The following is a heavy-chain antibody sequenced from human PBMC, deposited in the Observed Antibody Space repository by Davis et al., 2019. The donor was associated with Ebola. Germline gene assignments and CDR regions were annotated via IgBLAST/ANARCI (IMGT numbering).Heavy chain of an antibody. D-gene: IGHD5-24*01. CDR1: GGSISSYY. J-gene: IGHJ6*02. CDR2: IYYSGST. Sequence: PSETLSLTCTVSGGSISSYYWSWIRQPPGKGLEWIGYIYYSGSTNYNPSLKSRVTISVDTSKNQFSLKLSSVTAADTAVYYCARTNRDKYYYYGMDVWGQGTTVTVSS. CDR3: ARTNRDKYYYYGMDV. V-gene: IGHV4-59*08.